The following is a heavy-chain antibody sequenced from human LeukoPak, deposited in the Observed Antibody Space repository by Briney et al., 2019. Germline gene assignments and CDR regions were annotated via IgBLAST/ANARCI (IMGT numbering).Heavy chain of an antibody. CDR1: GFTFSSSA. CDR2: ISGSGGRT. Sequence: GGSLRLSCAASGFTFSSSAMSWVRQAPGRGLEWVSTISGSGGRTYYADSVKGRFTISRDNSKNTLFLHMNSLRAEGTAVSSCAKGDCGSGGYGWFVYWGQGTLVTVSS. D-gene: IGHD3-10*01. CDR3: AKGDCGSGGYGWFVY. J-gene: IGHJ4*02. V-gene: IGHV3-23*01.